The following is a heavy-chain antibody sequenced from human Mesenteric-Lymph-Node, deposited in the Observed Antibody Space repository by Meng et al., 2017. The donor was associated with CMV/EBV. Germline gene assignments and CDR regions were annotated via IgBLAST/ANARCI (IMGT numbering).Heavy chain of an antibody. V-gene: IGHV3-21*01. CDR2: ISSSSSYI. D-gene: IGHD2-2*01. CDR3: ARDTDYCSSTSCYDSAYNWFDP. CDR1: YS. J-gene: IGHJ5*02. Sequence: YSMNWGRQAPGKGLEWVSSISSSSSYIYYADSVKGRFTISRDNAKNSLYLQMNSLRAEDTAVYYCARDTDYCSSTSCYDSAYNWFDPWGQGTLVTVSS.